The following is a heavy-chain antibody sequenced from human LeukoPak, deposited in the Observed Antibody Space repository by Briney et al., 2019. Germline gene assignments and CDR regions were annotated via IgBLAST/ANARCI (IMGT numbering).Heavy chain of an antibody. CDR1: GFTFSSYS. CDR2: ISSSSSYI. J-gene: IGHJ5*02. CDR3: ARDADIVVVPAAQGWFDP. D-gene: IGHD2-2*01. Sequence: GGSLRLSCAASGFTFSSYSMNWVRQAPGKGLEWVSSISSSSSYIYYADSVKGRFTISRDNAKNSLYLQMNSLRAEDTAVYYCARDADIVVVPAAQGWFDPWGQGTLVTVSS. V-gene: IGHV3-21*01.